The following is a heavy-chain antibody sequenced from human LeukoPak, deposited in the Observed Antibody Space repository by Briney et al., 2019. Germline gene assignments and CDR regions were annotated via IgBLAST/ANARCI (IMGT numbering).Heavy chain of an antibody. CDR2: ISSSGSTI. Sequence: GRSLRLSCAASGFTFSSYEMNWVRQAPGKGLEWVSYISSSGSTIYYADSVKGRFAISRDNAKNSLYLQMNSLRAEDTAVYYCARGRRFLEWLFHWGQGTLVTVSS. D-gene: IGHD3-3*01. J-gene: IGHJ4*02. CDR3: ARGRRFLEWLFH. CDR1: GFTFSSYE. V-gene: IGHV3-48*03.